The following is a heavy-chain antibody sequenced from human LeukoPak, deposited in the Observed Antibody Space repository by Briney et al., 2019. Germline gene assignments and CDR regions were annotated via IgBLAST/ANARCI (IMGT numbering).Heavy chain of an antibody. J-gene: IGHJ4*02. V-gene: IGHV3-23*01. CDR2: ISISGDST. CDR3: ANEIRPNDY. CDR1: GFTFDDYA. Sequence: GGSLRLSCAASGFTFDDYAMHWVRQAPGKGLQWVSSISISGDSTYYADSVKGRFTISRDNSKNTLYLQMNSLRADDTAVYYCANEIRPNDYWGQGTLVTVSS.